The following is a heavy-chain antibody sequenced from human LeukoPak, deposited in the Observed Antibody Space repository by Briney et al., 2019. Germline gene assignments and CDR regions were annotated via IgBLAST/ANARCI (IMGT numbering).Heavy chain of an antibody. CDR1: GGSISNYY. V-gene: IGHV4-59*08. J-gene: IGHJ3*02. D-gene: IGHD4-11*01. Sequence: PSETLSLTCTVSGGSISNYYWSWIRQPPGKGLEWIGSIYHSGSTYYNPSLKSRVTISVDTSKNQFSLKLSSVTAADTAVYYCARTTTTRPDAFDIWGQGTMVTVSS. CDR3: ARTTTTRPDAFDI. CDR2: IYHSGST.